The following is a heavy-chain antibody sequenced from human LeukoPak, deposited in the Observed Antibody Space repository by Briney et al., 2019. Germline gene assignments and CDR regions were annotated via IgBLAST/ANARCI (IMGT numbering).Heavy chain of an antibody. CDR3: ARVRGYYYDSSGTR. CDR2: INHSGST. J-gene: IGHJ4*02. Sequence: SETLSLTCAVYGGSLSGYYWSWIRQPPGKGLEWIGEINHSGSTNYNPSLKSRVTISVDTSKNQFSLKLSSVTAADTAVYYCARVRGYYYDSSGTRWGQGTLVTVSS. V-gene: IGHV4-34*01. CDR1: GGSLSGYY. D-gene: IGHD3-22*01.